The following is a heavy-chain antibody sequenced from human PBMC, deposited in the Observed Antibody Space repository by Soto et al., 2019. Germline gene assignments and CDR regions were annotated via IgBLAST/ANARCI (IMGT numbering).Heavy chain of an antibody. J-gene: IGHJ4*02. CDR2: ISGSGDTI. Sequence: PGGSLRLSCAASVFTFSDSYMTWIRQAPGKGLEWISYISGSGDTIYYADSVKGRFTVSRDNAKNSLYLQMNSLRAEDTAVYYCASDPYHYASEYWGQGTLVTVSS. V-gene: IGHV3-11*01. D-gene: IGHD3-10*01. CDR1: VFTFSDSY. CDR3: ASDPYHYASEY.